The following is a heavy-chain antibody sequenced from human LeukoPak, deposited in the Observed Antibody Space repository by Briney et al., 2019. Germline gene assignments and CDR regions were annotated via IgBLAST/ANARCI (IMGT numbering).Heavy chain of an antibody. D-gene: IGHD1-14*01. CDR3: ASLRVPGDFDY. CDR1: GGSISSRTYY. V-gene: IGHV4-39*02. CDR2: IYYSGST. J-gene: IGHJ4*02. Sequence: PSETLSLTCTVSGGSISSRTYYWGWIRQPPGKGREWNGNIYYSGSTYYNPSRKSRITMSVDTSKNHFSLKLSSVTAADTAIYYCASLRVPGDFDYWGQGTLVTVSS.